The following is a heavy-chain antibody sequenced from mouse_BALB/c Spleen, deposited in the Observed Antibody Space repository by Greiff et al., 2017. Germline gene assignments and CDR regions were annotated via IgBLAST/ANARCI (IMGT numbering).Heavy chain of an antibody. CDR2: INSNGGST. Sequence: EVQGVESGGGLVQPGGSLKLSCAASGFTFSSYGMSWVRQTPDKRLELVATINSNGGSTYYPDSVKGRFTISRDNAKNTLYLQMSSLKSEDTAMYYCARELGRGFDYWGQGTTLTVSS. CDR1: GFTFSSYG. D-gene: IGHD4-1*01. V-gene: IGHV5-6-3*01. CDR3: ARELGRGFDY. J-gene: IGHJ2*01.